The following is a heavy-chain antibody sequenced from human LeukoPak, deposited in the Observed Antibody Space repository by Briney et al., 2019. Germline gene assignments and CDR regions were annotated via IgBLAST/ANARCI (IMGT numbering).Heavy chain of an antibody. CDR3: ARHYGGARRYYYDSSGYWPDY. V-gene: IGHV4-34*01. J-gene: IGHJ4*02. D-gene: IGHD3-22*01. Sequence: SETLSLTCAVYGGSFSGYYWSWIRQPPGKGLEWIGSIYYSGSTYYNPSLKSRVTISVDTSKNQFSLKLSSVTAADTAVYYCARHYGGARRYYYDSSGYWPDYWGQGTLVTVSS. CDR1: GGSFSGYY. CDR2: IYYSGST.